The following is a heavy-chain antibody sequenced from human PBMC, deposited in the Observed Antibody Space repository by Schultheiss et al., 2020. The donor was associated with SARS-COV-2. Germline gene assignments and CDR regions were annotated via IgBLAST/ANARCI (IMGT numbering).Heavy chain of an antibody. CDR3: ARSPAGYSSGWYYYFDY. Sequence: SETLSLTCTVSGGSISSYYWSWIRQPPGKGLEWIGYIYYSGSTNYNPSLKSRVTISVDTSKNQFSLKVSSVTAADTAVYYCARSPAGYSSGWYYYFDYWGQGTLVTVSS. CDR1: GGSISSYY. CDR2: IYYSGST. D-gene: IGHD6-19*01. J-gene: IGHJ4*02. V-gene: IGHV4-59*01.